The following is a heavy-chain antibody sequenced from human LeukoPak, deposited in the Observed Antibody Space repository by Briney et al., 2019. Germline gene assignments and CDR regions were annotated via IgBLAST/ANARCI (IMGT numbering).Heavy chain of an antibody. CDR1: GFTFSAYT. V-gene: IGHV3-21*06. CDR2: IKGSDNYI. Sequence: GGSLRLSCAASGFTFSAYTLNWVRQAPGKGLEWVSSIKGSDNYIYNADSVAGRFTVSTDDAQNSIYLQMNSLRVEDTAIYYCARSRDMSMNDKNLLYRGQGSLVTVSS. CDR3: ARSRDMSMNDKNLLY. J-gene: IGHJ4*02.